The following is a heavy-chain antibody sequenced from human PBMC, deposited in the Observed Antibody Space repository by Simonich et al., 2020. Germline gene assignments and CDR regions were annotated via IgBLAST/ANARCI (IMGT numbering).Heavy chain of an antibody. CDR2: KKQDGKSK. Sequence: EVQLVESGGGLVQPGGSLRLSCAASGFTFSSYWMSWVRQVPGKGLEWVAKKKQDGKSKYQVAYVKGRFTISRDNAKNSLYLQMNSLRAEDTAVYYCARDREVYGSGSYYNYWGQGTLVTVSS. D-gene: IGHD3-10*01. CDR3: ARDREVYGSGSYYNY. J-gene: IGHJ4*02. CDR1: GFTFSSYW. V-gene: IGHV3-7*01.